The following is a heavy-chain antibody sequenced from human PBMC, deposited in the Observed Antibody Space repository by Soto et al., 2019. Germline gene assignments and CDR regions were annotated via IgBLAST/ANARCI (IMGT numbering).Heavy chain of an antibody. CDR1: GESIVGLPY. J-gene: IGHJ4*02. Sequence: QVQLQESGPGLVKPSGTLSLTCSVSGESIVGLPYWNWIRQSPGQGLEWLGHIYHSDTTTYNPSFKSRVSMSGDTSKNQFSLTLNSVTTADTAVYYCARSQFGSFYRKYFDSWGPGIRVAVSS. CDR2: IYHSDTT. CDR3: ARSQFGSFYRKYFDS. V-gene: IGHV4-59*11. D-gene: IGHD1-26*01.